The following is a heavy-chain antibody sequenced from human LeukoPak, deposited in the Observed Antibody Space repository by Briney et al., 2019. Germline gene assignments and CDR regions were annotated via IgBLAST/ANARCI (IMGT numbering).Heavy chain of an antibody. D-gene: IGHD4-17*01. CDR2: ISAYNGNT. V-gene: IGHV1-18*01. J-gene: IGHJ1*01. CDR3: ARDRDDYGDHEYFQH. CDR1: GYTYTSYG. Sequence: ASVKVSCKASGYTYTSYGISWVRQAPGQGLEWLGWISAYNGNTNYAQKLQGRVTMTTDTSTSTAYMELRSLRSDDTAVYYCARDRDDYGDHEYFQHWGQGTLVTVSS.